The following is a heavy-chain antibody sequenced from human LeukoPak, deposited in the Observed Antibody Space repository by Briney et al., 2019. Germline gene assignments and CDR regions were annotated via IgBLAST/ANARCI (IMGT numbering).Heavy chain of an antibody. J-gene: IGHJ6*02. Sequence: ASVKVSCKASGYTFTGYYMHWVRQAPGQGLEWMGWLNPNSGGTNYAQKFQGRATMTRDTSISTAYMELSRLRSDDTAVYYCARDHTAIVMWGSLDYAMDVWGPGTTVTVSS. CDR2: LNPNSGGT. CDR3: ARDHTAIVMWGSLDYAMDV. V-gene: IGHV1-2*02. D-gene: IGHD5-18*01. CDR1: GYTFTGYY.